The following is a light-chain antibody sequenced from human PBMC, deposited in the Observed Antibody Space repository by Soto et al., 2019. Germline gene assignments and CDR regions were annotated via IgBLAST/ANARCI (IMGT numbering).Light chain of an antibody. CDR3: QQATSFPFT. J-gene: IGKJ3*01. CDR1: QIIGSW. V-gene: IGKV1-12*02. CDR2: AAS. Sequence: DIQMTQSPSSVSASIGDRVTITCRASQIIGSWLAWYQQKPGIAPTLLIYAASSLQSGVPSRFSGSGSGSDFDLTITSLQAEDSATYYCQQATSFPFTFGPGTKVDIK.